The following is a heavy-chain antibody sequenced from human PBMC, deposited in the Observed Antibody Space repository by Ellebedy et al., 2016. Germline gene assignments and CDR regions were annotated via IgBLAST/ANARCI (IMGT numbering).Heavy chain of an antibody. Sequence: GSLRLSXTVSGGSVSSGSYYWSWIRQPPGKGLEWIGYIYYSGSTNYNPSLKSRVTISVDTSKNQFSLKLSSVTAADTAVYYCARVITGYYGSGIKHPGRYYFDYWGQGTLVTVSS. CDR1: GGSVSSGSYY. J-gene: IGHJ4*02. CDR3: ARVITGYYGSGIKHPGRYYFDY. V-gene: IGHV4-61*01. CDR2: IYYSGST. D-gene: IGHD3-10*01.